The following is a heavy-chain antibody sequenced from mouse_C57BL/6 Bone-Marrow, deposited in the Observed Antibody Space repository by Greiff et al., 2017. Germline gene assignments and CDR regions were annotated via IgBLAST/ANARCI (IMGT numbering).Heavy chain of an antibody. J-gene: IGHJ2*01. CDR3: ARGNLGVTGYFDY. Sequence: QVQLKESGAELARPGASVKLSCKASGYTFTSYCISWVKQRTGQGLEWIGEIYPRSGNTYYNEKFKGKATLTADKSSSTAYMELRSLTSEDSAVYFCARGNLGVTGYFDYWGQGTTLTVSS. CDR1: GYTFTSYC. V-gene: IGHV1-81*01. D-gene: IGHD2-2*01. CDR2: IYPRSGNT.